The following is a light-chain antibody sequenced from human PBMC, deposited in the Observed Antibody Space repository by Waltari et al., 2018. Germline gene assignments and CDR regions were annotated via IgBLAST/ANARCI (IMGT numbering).Light chain of an antibody. J-gene: IGKJ1*01. CDR1: QTVDKY. CDR3: QQSYFAPWT. Sequence: DIQITQSPSSLSASVGDRVTITCRASQTVDKYLNWYQQKPGKAPKLLIYTASRLQSGVPSRFSGSGSGTDFTLTISSLQPEDFATYYCQQSYFAPWTFGQGTKVESK. V-gene: IGKV1-39*01. CDR2: TAS.